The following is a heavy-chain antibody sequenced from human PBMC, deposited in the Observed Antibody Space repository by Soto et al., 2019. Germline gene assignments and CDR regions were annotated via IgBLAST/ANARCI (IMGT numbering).Heavy chain of an antibody. V-gene: IGHV4-4*07. Sequence: QVQLQESGPGLLKPSETLSLTCTVSGGSISSYYWSWIRQPAGKGLEWIGRIYTSGSTNYNPSLKSRVTMSVDTSKNQFSLKLSSVTAADTAVYYCARACSSNSCYDVFHYWGQGTLVTASS. CDR2: IYTSGST. J-gene: IGHJ4*02. CDR1: GGSISSYY. CDR3: ARACSSNSCYDVFHY. D-gene: IGHD2-2*01.